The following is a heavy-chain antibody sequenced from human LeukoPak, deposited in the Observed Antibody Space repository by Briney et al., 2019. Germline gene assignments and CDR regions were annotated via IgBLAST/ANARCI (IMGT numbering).Heavy chain of an antibody. CDR2: INPNSGGT. D-gene: IGHD2-2*01. V-gene: IGHV1-2*02. CDR1: GYTFTGYY. Sequence: ASVKISCKASGYTFTGYYMHWVRQAPGQGLEWMGWINPNSGGTNYAQKFQGRVTMTRDTSISTAYMELSRLRSDDTAVYYCARGPIVVVPAVWVGIDYWGQGTLVTVSS. J-gene: IGHJ4*02. CDR3: ARGPIVVVPAVWVGIDY.